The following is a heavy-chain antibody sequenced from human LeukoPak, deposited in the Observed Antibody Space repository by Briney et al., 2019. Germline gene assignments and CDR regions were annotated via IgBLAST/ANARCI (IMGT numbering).Heavy chain of an antibody. CDR3: ERGGDGYNRSRYYYYYMDV. D-gene: IGHD5-24*01. CDR2: INHSGST. Sequence: SETLSLTCAVYGGSFSGYYWSWIRQPPGKGLEWIGEINHSGSTNYNPSLKSRVTISVDTSKNQFSLKLSSVTAADTAVYYCERGGDGYNRSRYYYYYMDVWGKGTTVTVSS. J-gene: IGHJ6*03. CDR1: GGSFSGYY. V-gene: IGHV4-34*01.